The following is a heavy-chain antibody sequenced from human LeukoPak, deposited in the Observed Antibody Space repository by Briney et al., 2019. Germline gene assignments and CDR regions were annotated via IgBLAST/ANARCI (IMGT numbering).Heavy chain of an antibody. CDR1: GFTFSSYW. Sequence: PGGSLRLSCAASGFTFSSYWMHWVRQAPGKGLVWVSRINSDGSSTSYADSVKGRFTISRDDAKKTLYLQMNSLRAEDTAVYYCARDPYDSSGYWDYFDYWGQGTLVTVSS. CDR3: ARDPYDSSGYWDYFDY. V-gene: IGHV3-74*01. D-gene: IGHD3-22*01. J-gene: IGHJ4*02. CDR2: INSDGSST.